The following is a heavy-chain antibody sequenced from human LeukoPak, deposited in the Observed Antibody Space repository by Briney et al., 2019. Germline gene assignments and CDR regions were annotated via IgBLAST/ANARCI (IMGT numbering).Heavy chain of an antibody. D-gene: IGHD1-1*01. Sequence: GASVKVSCKASGYTFTGYYMHWVRQAPGQGLEWMGWINPNSGGTNYAQKFQGRVTMTRGTSISTAYMELSRLRSDDTAVYYCARATGMDPVLDYWGQGTLVTVSS. CDR2: INPNSGGT. CDR3: ARATGMDPVLDY. J-gene: IGHJ4*02. V-gene: IGHV1-2*02. CDR1: GYTFTGYY.